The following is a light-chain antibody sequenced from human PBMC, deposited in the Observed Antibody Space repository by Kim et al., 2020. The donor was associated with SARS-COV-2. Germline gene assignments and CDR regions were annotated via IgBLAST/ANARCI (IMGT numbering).Light chain of an antibody. CDR1: SGNIADNY. V-gene: IGLV6-57*04. Sequence: NFMLTQPHSVSESPGKTVTISCTRSSGNIADNYVQWYQQRPGSAPTTVIHQNNERPSGVPDRFSGSVDISSNSASFTISGLKIEDEADYYCQSYDDTDVVFGGGTQLTVL. CDR3: QSYDDTDVV. CDR2: QNN. J-gene: IGLJ2*01.